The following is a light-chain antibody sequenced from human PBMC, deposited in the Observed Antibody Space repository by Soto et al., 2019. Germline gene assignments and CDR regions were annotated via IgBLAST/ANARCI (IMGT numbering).Light chain of an antibody. Sequence: EIVMTQFPATLSVSPGERATLSCRASQSVSSSYLAWYQQKPGQAPRLLIYGVSNRATGIPDRFSGSGSGTDSTLTISRLEPDDFAVYYCQQYGNSLTFGGGTKVDIK. V-gene: IGKV3-20*01. CDR2: GVS. CDR1: QSVSSSY. J-gene: IGKJ4*01. CDR3: QQYGNSLT.